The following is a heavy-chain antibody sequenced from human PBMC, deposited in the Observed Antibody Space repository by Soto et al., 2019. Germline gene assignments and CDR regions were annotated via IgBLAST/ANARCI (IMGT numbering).Heavy chain of an antibody. J-gene: IGHJ6*02. CDR3: ARDGSLVVVPAAIRDYYYGMDV. Sequence: PSETLSLTCAVSGGSIISSNWLILVRHAPGKVLEWSGEIYHSGSTNYNPSLKSRVTISVDKSKNQFSLKLSSVTAADTAVYYCARDGSLVVVPAAIRDYYYGMDVWGQGTTVTVSS. D-gene: IGHD2-2*02. V-gene: IGHV4-4*02. CDR2: IYHSGST. CDR1: GGSIISSNW.